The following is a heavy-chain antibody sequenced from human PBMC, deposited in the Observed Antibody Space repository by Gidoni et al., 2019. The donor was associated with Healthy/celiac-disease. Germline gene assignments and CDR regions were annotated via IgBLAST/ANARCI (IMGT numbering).Heavy chain of an antibody. V-gene: IGHV4-34*01. CDR3: ARGVVRGVIGGTKYNWFDP. CDR2: INHSGST. D-gene: IGHD3-10*01. CDR1: GWSFSGYY. J-gene: IGHJ5*02. Sequence: QVQLQQCGAGLLTPSETLSLTCAVYGWSFSGYYWSWIRQPPGKGLEWIGEINHSGSTNYNPSLKSRVTISGDTSKNQFSLKLSSVTAADTAVYYCARGVVRGVIGGTKYNWFDPWGQGTLVTVSS.